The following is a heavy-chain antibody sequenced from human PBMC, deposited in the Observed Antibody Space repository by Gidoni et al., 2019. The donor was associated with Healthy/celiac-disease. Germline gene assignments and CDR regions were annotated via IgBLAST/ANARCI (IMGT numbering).Heavy chain of an antibody. CDR1: GFSFDSYS. J-gene: IGHJ6*02. CDR3: ARDVRHYSFYYGMDV. Sequence: LQSGGDVVQPGTSLRLSCQASGFSFDSYSIHWVRLTPGKGREWVAVISYHSVNKFYADSVTGRFTISRDNAKNTAYLDITGLRPDDTAKYFCARDVRHYSFYYGMDVWGLGTTVTVSS. D-gene: IGHD2-15*01. CDR2: ISYHSVNK. V-gene: IGHV3-30*03.